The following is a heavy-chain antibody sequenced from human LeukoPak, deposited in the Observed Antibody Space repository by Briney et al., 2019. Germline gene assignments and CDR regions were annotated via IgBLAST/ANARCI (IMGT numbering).Heavy chain of an antibody. D-gene: IGHD1-26*01. CDR1: GFTFSNYA. J-gene: IGHJ4*02. CDR3: ATGGYSGLLLFNY. V-gene: IGHV3-23*01. CDR2: VSAGGGTT. Sequence: PGGSLRLSCAASGFTFSNYAMSWVRQAPGKGLEWVSAVSAGGGTTHYADSVKGRFTISRDTSRNTLYLQMNSLRDEDTAIYSCATGGYSGLLLFNYWGQGTLVTVSS.